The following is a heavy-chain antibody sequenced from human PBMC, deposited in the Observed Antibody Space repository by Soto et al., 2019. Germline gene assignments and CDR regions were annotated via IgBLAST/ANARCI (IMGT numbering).Heavy chain of an antibody. V-gene: IGHV4-39*01. CDR2: IYYSGST. J-gene: IGHJ5*02. D-gene: IGHD3-10*01. CDR1: GGSISSSSYY. CDR3: ARSICFGELSCYNWFDP. Sequence: PSETLSLTCTVSGGSISSSSYYWGWIRQPPGKGLEWIGSIYYSGSTYYNPSLKSRVTISVDTSKNQFSLKLSSVTAADTAVYYCARSICFGELSCYNWFDPWGQGTLVPVSS.